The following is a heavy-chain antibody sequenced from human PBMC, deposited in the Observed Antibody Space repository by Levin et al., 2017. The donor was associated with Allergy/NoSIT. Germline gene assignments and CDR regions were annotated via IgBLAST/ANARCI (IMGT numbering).Heavy chain of an antibody. CDR1: GGSISSGGYY. J-gene: IGHJ5*02. V-gene: IGHV4-31*02. D-gene: IGHD4-17*01. CDR2: IYYSGST. CDR3: ARKATVTNWFDP. Sequence: SETLSLTCTVSGGSISSGGYYWSWIRQHPGKGLEWIGYIYYSGSTYYNPSLKSRVTISVDTSKNQFSLKLSSVTAADTAVYYCARKATVTNWFDPWGQGTLVTVSS.